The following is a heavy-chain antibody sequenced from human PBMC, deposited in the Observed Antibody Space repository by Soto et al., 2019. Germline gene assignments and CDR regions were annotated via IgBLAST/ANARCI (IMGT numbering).Heavy chain of an antibody. J-gene: IGHJ4*02. CDR3: AKERRHSSWYSFDY. CDR2: ISGSGGST. D-gene: IGHD6-13*01. V-gene: IGHV3-23*01. Sequence: EVQLLESGGGLVQPGGSLRISCAASGFTFSSDAMSWVSQYPGKGLEWVPAISGSGGSTYYADSVKGRFTISIDNAKNTLYLQRNSLRAEDTAVYYCAKERRHSSWYSFDYWGQGTLVTVSS. CDR1: GFTFSSDA.